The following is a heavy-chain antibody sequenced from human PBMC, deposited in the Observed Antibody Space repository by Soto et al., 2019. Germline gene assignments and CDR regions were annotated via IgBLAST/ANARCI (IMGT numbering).Heavy chain of an antibody. Sequence: QVHLVESGGGVVRPGRSLRLSCAASGFTFTSYGIHWIRQAPGKGLEWVAVISYDGSNQYYADSVKGLFTISRDNSKKPLYMQMNSLRAKDTAVYYCVKGRGLHRYYYYCMDVWGQGTTVTVSS. CDR2: ISYDGSNQ. CDR3: VKGRGLHRYYYYCMDV. D-gene: IGHD2-21*02. V-gene: IGHV3-30*18. J-gene: IGHJ6*02. CDR1: GFTFTSYG.